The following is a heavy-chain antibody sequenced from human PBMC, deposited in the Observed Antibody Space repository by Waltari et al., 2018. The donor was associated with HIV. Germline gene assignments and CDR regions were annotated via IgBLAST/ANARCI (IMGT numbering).Heavy chain of an antibody. D-gene: IGHD6-13*01. CDR2: TSPSGSV. J-gene: IGHJ6*02. CDR1: GAPIVSGGY. CDR3: ARDEIVSSPHYYGLDV. V-gene: IGHV4-61*02. Sequence: VQLRESGPGLVRPSQTLSLTCTVPGAPIVSGGYTYNWVRQPAGKGLEWIGRTSPSGSVNDNPSLKSRVTISIDTSKNRVSLKLNSVTAADTAVYYCARDEIVSSPHYYGLDVWGQGTTVIVSS.